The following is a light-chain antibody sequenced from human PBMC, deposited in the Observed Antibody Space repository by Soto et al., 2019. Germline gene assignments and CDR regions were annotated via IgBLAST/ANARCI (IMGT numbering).Light chain of an antibody. CDR3: QQYNKWRT. Sequence: EIVMTQSPATLSVSPGERVTLSCRASESVSSSIAWYQQRTGQAPRLLIYGASTRATGIPARFSGSGSGTEFTLTISGLQSEDFAIYYCQQYNKWRTFGQGTKVEIK. V-gene: IGKV3-15*01. CDR2: GAS. CDR1: ESVSSS. J-gene: IGKJ1*01.